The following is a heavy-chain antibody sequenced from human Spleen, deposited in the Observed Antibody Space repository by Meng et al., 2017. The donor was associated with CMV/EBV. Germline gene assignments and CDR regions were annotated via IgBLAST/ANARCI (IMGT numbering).Heavy chain of an antibody. D-gene: IGHD3-3*01. V-gene: IGHV4-59*08. Sequence: SETLSLTCTVSGDSISTYFWSWIRQTPGKGLEWIGCVYHTGSTKYNPSLKSRVTISVDTSKNQFSLKLSSVTAADTAVYYCARLTNYDFWSGSPGGMDVWGQGTTVTVSS. CDR2: VYHTGST. CDR3: ARLTNYDFWSGSPGGMDV. CDR1: GDSISTYF. J-gene: IGHJ6*02.